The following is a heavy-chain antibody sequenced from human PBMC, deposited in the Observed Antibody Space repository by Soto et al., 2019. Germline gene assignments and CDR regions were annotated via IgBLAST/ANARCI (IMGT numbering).Heavy chain of an antibody. Sequence: SETLSLTCTVSGGSISSSSYYWGWIRQPPGKGLEWIGSIYYSGSTYYNPSLKSRVTISVETSKNQFSLKLSSVTAADTAVYYCVRGSGSSWYFDYWGQGTLVTVSS. J-gene: IGHJ4*02. D-gene: IGHD6-13*01. CDR1: GGSISSSSYY. CDR3: VRGSGSSWYFDY. CDR2: IYYSGST. V-gene: IGHV4-39*01.